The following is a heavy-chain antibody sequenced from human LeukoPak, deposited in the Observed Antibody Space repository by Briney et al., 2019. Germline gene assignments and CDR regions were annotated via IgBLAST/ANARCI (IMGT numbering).Heavy chain of an antibody. CDR1: GFTFSSYA. V-gene: IGHV3-23*01. J-gene: IGHJ6*03. CDR2: ISGSGGST. CDR3: AKETYYYMDV. Sequence: AGGSLRLSCAASGFTFSSYAMSWVRQAQGKGLEWVSAISGSGGSTYYADSVKGRFTISRDNSRNTLYLQMNSLRAEDTAVYYCAKETYYYMDVWGKGTTVTVSS.